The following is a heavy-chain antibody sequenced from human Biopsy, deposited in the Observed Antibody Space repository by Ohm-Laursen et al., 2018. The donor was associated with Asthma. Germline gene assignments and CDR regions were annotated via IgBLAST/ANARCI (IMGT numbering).Heavy chain of an antibody. CDR1: GCSLTDLS. CDR3: ASDFPKDYVRYNFQF. D-gene: IGHD4-17*01. V-gene: IGHV1-24*01. Sequence: GASVKVSCKLSGCSLTDLSMHWVRQAPGQGLEWMGGHDHEEGGTVNARRFQGRVTMTEDTSTDTAYMELSSLSSDDTAVYYYASDFPKDYVRYNFQFWGQGTLVTVSS. CDR2: HDHEEGGT. J-gene: IGHJ4*02.